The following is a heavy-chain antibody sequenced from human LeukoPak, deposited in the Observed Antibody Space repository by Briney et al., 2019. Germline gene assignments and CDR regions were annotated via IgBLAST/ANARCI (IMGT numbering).Heavy chain of an antibody. CDR1: GFTFSSYA. J-gene: IGHJ4*02. V-gene: IGHV3-23*01. CDR2: ISGSGGSR. Sequence: GGSLRLSCAASGFTFSSYAMSWVRQAPGKGLEWVSAISGSGGSRYYADSVKGRFTHSPDNSKNELYLQSNSLRAEHTAVYYWAKDSVTPGHFNFDYWGQGPLVPVST. CDR3: AKDSVTPGHFNFDY. D-gene: IGHD4-23*01.